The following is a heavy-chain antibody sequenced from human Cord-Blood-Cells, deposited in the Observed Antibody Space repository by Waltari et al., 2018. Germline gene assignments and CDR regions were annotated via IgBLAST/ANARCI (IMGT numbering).Heavy chain of an antibody. D-gene: IGHD5-12*01. J-gene: IGHJ6*03. CDR3: ARRTAGWATYYYYYMDV. CDR1: GYTFTGYY. CDR2: INPNCGGI. V-gene: IGHV1-2*02. Sequence: QVQLVQSGAEVKKPGASVKVSCKASGYTFTGYYMHWVRQAHGQGREWMGWINPNCGGISYEQMFQGRGARTSDTSISTAYMERSRLRSDETAVYYCARRTAGWATYYYYYMDVWGKGTTVTVSS.